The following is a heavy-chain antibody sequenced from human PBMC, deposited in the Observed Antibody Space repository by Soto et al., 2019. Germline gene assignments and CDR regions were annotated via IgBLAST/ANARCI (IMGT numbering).Heavy chain of an antibody. CDR2: FDPEDGET. J-gene: IGHJ4*02. CDR3: ATVGDSIIA. V-gene: IGHV1-24*01. D-gene: IGHD2-21*01. Sequence: GAAVKVSCKVSGYTLTESSMHWVGQAPGKGQEWMGGFDPEDGETIYAQKFQGRVTMIEETSTDTAYMELSTLRSEDSAVYYCATVGDSIIAWGQGTLVTVSS. CDR1: GYTLTESS.